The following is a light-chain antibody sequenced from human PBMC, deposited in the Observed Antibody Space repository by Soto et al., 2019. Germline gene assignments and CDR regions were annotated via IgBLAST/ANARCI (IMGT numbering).Light chain of an antibody. CDR3: QQYNSISLLT. CDR1: QSISSW. Sequence: DIQMTQSPSTLPASVGDRVTITGRASQSISSWLAWYQQKPGKAPQLLIYKAYSLESGVPSRFSGRGSGTEFTLTISSLQPDDFATYYCQQYNSISLLTFGGGTKVEIK. CDR2: KAY. J-gene: IGKJ4*01. V-gene: IGKV1-5*03.